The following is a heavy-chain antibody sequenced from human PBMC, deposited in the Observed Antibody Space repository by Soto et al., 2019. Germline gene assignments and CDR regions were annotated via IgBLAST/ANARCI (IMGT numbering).Heavy chain of an antibody. Sequence: QVQLVQSGAEVKRPGSSVKVSCKASGDTFNFYSINWVRQAPGLGLEWMGRVNPIVSMSNYAQKFQGRVTITADKATSTAYMDLSRRRSEDTAIYYCASTYGSGYRAFDYWGQGALGTVSS. V-gene: IGHV1-69*02. J-gene: IGHJ4*02. CDR2: VNPIVSMS. CDR1: GDTFNFYS. CDR3: ASTYGSGYRAFDY. D-gene: IGHD3-10*01.